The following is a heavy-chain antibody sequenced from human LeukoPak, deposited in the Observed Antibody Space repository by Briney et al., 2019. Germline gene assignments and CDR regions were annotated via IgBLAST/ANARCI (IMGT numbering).Heavy chain of an antibody. CDR3: AREREIVVVVAATHYYYGMDV. CDR2: ISSYNGNT. V-gene: IGHV1-18*01. D-gene: IGHD2-15*01. J-gene: IGHJ6*02. Sequence: RGASVKVSCKASGYTFTSYGISWVRQAPGQGLEWMGWISSYNGNTNYAQKLQGRVTMTTDTSTSTAYMELRSLGSDDTAAYYCAREREIVVVVAATHYYYGMDVWGQGTTVTVSS. CDR1: GYTFTSYG.